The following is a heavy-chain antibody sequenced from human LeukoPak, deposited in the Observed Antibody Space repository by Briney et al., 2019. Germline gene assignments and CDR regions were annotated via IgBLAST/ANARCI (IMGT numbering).Heavy chain of an antibody. CDR3: ARDIQLWLLFDY. D-gene: IGHD5-18*01. Sequence: ASVKVSCKASGYTFTGYYMHWVRQAPGQGLEWMGWINPNSGGTNYAQKFQGRVTMTRDASISTAYMELSRLRSDDTAVYYCARDIQLWLLFDYWGQGTLVTVSS. CDR1: GYTFTGYY. CDR2: INPNSGGT. J-gene: IGHJ4*02. V-gene: IGHV1-2*02.